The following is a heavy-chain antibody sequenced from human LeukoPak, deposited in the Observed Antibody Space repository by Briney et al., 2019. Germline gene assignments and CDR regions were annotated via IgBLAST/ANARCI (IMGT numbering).Heavy chain of an antibody. CDR2: IYTSGST. J-gene: IGHJ4*02. D-gene: IGHD2-2*01. Sequence: SETLSLTCTVSGGSISSYYRSWIRQPAGKGLEWIGRIYTSGSTNYNPSLKSRVTMSVDTSKNQFSLKLSSVTAADTAVYYCAREDCSSTSCYGKYYFDYWGQGTLVTVSS. V-gene: IGHV4-4*07. CDR3: AREDCSSTSCYGKYYFDY. CDR1: GGSISSYY.